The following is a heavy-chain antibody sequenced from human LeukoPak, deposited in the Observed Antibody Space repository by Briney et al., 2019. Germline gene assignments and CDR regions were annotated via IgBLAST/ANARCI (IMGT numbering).Heavy chain of an antibody. Sequence: SLRLSCAASGFTFNSYEMNWVRQAPGKGLEWVSSITSSSRYIYYADSVRGRFTISRDNAKSSLYLQMNSLRAEDTAVYYCARDPYSGSYGDYYYYYMGVWGKGTTVTISS. V-gene: IGHV3-21*01. CDR2: ITSSSRYI. D-gene: IGHD1-26*01. CDR3: ARDPYSGSYGDYYYYYMGV. J-gene: IGHJ6*03. CDR1: GFTFNSYE.